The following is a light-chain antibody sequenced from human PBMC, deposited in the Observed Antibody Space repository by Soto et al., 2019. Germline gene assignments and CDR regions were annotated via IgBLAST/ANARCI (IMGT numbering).Light chain of an antibody. Sequence: DFQMPQSPSSLSASVGDRVTITCQASQDISNYLNWYQQKPGKAPKLLIYDASNLETGVPSRFSGSGSGTDFTFNISSLQPEDVAIYYCQQYDNLPLTFGGGTKVEIK. J-gene: IGKJ4*01. CDR3: QQYDNLPLT. V-gene: IGKV1-33*01. CDR2: DAS. CDR1: QDISNY.